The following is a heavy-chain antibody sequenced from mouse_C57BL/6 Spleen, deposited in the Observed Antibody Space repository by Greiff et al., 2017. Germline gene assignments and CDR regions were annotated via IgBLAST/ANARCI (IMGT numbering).Heavy chain of an antibody. V-gene: IGHV5-4*01. Sequence: EVKVVESGGGLVKPGGSLKLSCAASGFTFSSYAMSWVRQTPEKRLEWVATISDGGSYTYYPDNVKGRFTISRDNAKNNLYLQMSHLKSEDTARYHCARDKGYGYAMDDWGQGTSVTVSS. CDR2: ISDGGSYT. J-gene: IGHJ4*01. D-gene: IGHD2-2*01. CDR3: ARDKGYGYAMDD. CDR1: GFTFSSYA.